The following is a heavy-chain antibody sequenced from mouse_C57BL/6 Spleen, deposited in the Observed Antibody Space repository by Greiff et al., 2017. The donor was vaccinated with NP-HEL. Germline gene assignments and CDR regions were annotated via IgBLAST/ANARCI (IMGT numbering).Heavy chain of an antibody. CDR3: ARGGSGYGY. J-gene: IGHJ2*01. CDR1: GYSITSGYY. V-gene: IGHV3-6*01. Sequence: EVHLVESGPGLVKPSQSLSLTCSVTGYSITSGYYWNWIRQFPGNKLEWMGYISYDGSNNYNPSLKNRISITRDTSKNQFFLKLNSVTTEDTATYYCARGGSGYGYWGQGTTLTVSS. D-gene: IGHD3-2*02. CDR2: ISYDGSN.